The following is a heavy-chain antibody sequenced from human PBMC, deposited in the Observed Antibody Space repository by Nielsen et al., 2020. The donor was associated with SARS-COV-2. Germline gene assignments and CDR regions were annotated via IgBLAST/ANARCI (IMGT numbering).Heavy chain of an antibody. D-gene: IGHD3-16*01. CDR3: ASRALYGY. CDR1: GFRFDDYA. Sequence: SLKISCAASGFRFDDYAMHWVRQVPGKGLEWVSGISGNRNTIVYADSVKGRFTISRDNAKNSLYLQMNSLRAEDTAVYYCASRALYGYWGQGTLVTVSS. J-gene: IGHJ4*02. CDR2: ISGNRNTI. V-gene: IGHV3-9*01.